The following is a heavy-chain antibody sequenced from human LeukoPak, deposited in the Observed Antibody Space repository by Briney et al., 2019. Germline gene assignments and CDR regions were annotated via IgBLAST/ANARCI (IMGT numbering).Heavy chain of an antibody. J-gene: IGHJ4*02. CDR3: ARVYGDYLNFDY. Sequence: SETLSLTCAVSGGSISSGGYSWSWIRQPPGKGLEWIRYIYHSGSTYYNPSLKSRVTISVDRSKNQFSLKLSSVTAADTAVYYCARVYGDYLNFDYWGQGTLVTVSS. CDR1: GGSISSGGYS. D-gene: IGHD4-17*01. CDR2: IYHSGST. V-gene: IGHV4-30-2*01.